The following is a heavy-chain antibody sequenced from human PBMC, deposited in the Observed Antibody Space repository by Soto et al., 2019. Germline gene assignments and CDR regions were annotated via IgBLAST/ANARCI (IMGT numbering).Heavy chain of an antibody. J-gene: IGHJ6*02. CDR2: IIPIFGTA. CDR1: GGTFSSYA. D-gene: IGHD1-26*01. CDR3: AGGAQSGGYYYYGMDV. V-gene: IGHV1-69*01. Sequence: QVQLVQSGAEVKKPGSSVKVSCKASGGTFSSYAISWVRQAPGQGLEWMGGIIPIFGTANYAQKFQGRVTITADESTSAADMVLSSLRSEETAVDYCAGGAQSGGYYYYGMDVWGQGTTVTVSS.